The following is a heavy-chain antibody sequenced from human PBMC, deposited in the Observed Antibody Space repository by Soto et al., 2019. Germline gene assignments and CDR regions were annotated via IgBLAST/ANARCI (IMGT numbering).Heavy chain of an antibody. J-gene: IGHJ4*02. CDR1: GFTFSNYG. CDR2: ILYDGSNK. D-gene: IGHD1-26*01. Sequence: QVPLVESGGDVVQPGRSLRLSCAASGFTFSNYGMHWAHQAPGKGLEWVAAILYDGSNKYYADSVKGRFTISRDNSKNTLYLQMNSLRAEDTAVYYCAGGTYYFEYCGQGTLVTVSS. CDR3: AGGTYYFEY. V-gene: IGHV3-33*01.